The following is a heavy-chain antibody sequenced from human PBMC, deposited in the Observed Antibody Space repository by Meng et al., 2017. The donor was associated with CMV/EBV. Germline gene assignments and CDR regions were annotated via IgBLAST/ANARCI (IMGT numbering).Heavy chain of an antibody. J-gene: IGHJ3*02. Sequence: ASVKVSCKASGYTFTGYYMHWVRQAPGQGLEWMGWINPNSGGTNYAQKFQGRVTMTRDTSISTAYMELSRLRSDDTAVYYCARGGETITMIVAGDAFDIWGQGTMVTVS. V-gene: IGHV1-2*02. CDR3: ARGGETITMIVAGDAFDI. CDR2: INPNSGGT. D-gene: IGHD3-22*01. CDR1: GYTFTGYY.